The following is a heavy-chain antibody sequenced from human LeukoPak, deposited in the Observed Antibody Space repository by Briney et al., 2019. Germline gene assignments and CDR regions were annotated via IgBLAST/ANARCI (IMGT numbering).Heavy chain of an antibody. J-gene: IGHJ4*02. CDR2: INPDGSTT. CDR1: GFIFSNYG. Sequence: PGGSLRLSCAASGFIFSNYGVTWVRQAPGKGLVWVSFINPDGSTTNYADSVKGRFTISRDNAKNALYLQMNSLRAEDTAVYYCAKDLHYGSADYWGQGTLVTVSS. V-gene: IGHV3-74*01. D-gene: IGHD3-10*01. CDR3: AKDLHYGSADY.